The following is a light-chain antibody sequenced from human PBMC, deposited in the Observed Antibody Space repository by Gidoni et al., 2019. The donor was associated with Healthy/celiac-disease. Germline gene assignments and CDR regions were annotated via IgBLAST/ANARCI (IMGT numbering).Light chain of an antibody. Sequence: IRMTQSPSSFSASTGDRVTITCRASQGISSYLAWYQQKPGKAPKLLIYAASTLQSGVPSRFSGSGSGTDFTLTISCLQSEDFATYYCQQYYSYPFTFGPGTKVDIK. V-gene: IGKV1-8*01. CDR2: AAS. CDR1: QGISSY. J-gene: IGKJ3*01. CDR3: QQYYSYPFT.